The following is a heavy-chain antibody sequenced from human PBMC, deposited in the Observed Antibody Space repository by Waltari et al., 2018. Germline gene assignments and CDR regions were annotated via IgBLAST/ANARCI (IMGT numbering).Heavy chain of an antibody. Sequence: EVQLVESGGGLVQPGGALRLSCAASVFTFSSYSMNCVRQAPGKGLGWVSYISSSSSTIYYADSVKGRFTLSRDNAKNSLYLQMNSLRAEDTAVYYCARGIVLLGAFDIWGQGTMVTVSS. J-gene: IGHJ3*02. D-gene: IGHD2-8*01. CDR3: ARGIVLLGAFDI. CDR1: VFTFSSYS. CDR2: ISSSSSTI. V-gene: IGHV3-48*04.